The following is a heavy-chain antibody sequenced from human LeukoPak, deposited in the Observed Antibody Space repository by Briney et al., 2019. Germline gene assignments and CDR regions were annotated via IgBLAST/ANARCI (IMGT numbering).Heavy chain of an antibody. V-gene: IGHV4-4*07. CDR2: IYTSGST. CDR1: GGPLSSYY. Sequence: SETLSLTCTVSGGPLSSYYWSWIRQPAGKGLEWVGRIYTSGSTNYNPSLKSRVTMSVDTSKNQFSLKLSSVTAADTAVYYCARALLGYCSSTSCPYWFDPWGQGTLVTVSS. D-gene: IGHD2-2*01. CDR3: ARALLGYCSSTSCPYWFDP. J-gene: IGHJ5*02.